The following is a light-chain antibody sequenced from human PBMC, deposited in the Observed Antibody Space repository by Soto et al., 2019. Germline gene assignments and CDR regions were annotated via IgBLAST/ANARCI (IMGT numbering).Light chain of an antibody. CDR3: AAWDDSLNAYV. Sequence: QSVLTQPPSASGTPGQRVTISCSGSSSNIGSNPVNWYQQLPGTALKLLIHTNNQRPSGVPDRFSGSKSGTSASLAISGLQSEDEADFYCAAWDDSLNAYVFGAGTKLTVL. CDR2: TNN. J-gene: IGLJ1*01. V-gene: IGLV1-44*01. CDR1: SSNIGSNP.